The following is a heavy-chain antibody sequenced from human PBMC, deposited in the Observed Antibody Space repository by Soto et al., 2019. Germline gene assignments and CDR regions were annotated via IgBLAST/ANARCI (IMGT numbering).Heavy chain of an antibody. D-gene: IGHD6-13*01. CDR2: IDWDDDK. V-gene: IGHV2-70*01. J-gene: IGHJ6*02. Sequence: SGPTLVNPTQTLTLTCTSSGFSLSTSGMCVSWIRQPPGKALEWLALIDWDDDKYYSTSLKTRLTISKDTSKNQVVLTMTNMDPVDTATYYCARIGLYKAAAGTWYYGMDVWGQGTTVTVSS. CDR1: GFSLSTSGMC. CDR3: ARIGLYKAAAGTWYYGMDV.